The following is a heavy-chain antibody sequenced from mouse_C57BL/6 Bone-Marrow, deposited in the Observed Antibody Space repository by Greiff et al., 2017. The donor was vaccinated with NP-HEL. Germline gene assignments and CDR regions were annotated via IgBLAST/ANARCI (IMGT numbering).Heavy chain of an antibody. J-gene: IGHJ4*01. D-gene: IGHD2-3*01. CDR1: GYTFTSYW. CDR3: ATGVTADYYAMDY. CDR2: IHPNSGST. V-gene: IGHV1-64*01. Sequence: QVQLQQPGAELVKPGASVKLSCKASGYTFTSYWMHWVKQRPGQGLEWIGMIHPNSGSTNYNEKFTSKATLTVDKSSSTAYMQLSSLTSEDAAVYYCATGVTADYYAMDYWGQGTSVTVSS.